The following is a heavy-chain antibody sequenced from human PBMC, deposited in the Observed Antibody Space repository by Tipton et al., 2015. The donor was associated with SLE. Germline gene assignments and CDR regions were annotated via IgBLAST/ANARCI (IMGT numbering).Heavy chain of an antibody. V-gene: IGHV1-8*01. CDR2: MNPNSGNT. CDR1: GYTFTSYD. Sequence: QLVQSGAEVKKPGASVKVSCKASGYTFTSYDINWVRQATGQGLEWMGWMNPNSGNTGYVQKFQGRVTMTRNTSISTAYMELSRLRSDDTAVYYCAREIVGAIIPYVDYWGQGTLVTVSS. CDR3: AREIVGAIIPYVDY. D-gene: IGHD1-26*01. J-gene: IGHJ4*02.